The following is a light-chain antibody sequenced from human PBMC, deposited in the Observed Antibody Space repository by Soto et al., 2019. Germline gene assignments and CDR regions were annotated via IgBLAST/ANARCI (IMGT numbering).Light chain of an antibody. J-gene: IGLJ1*01. Sequence: SDLTQPASVSGSPGQSITISCTGISSDVGSYNLVSWYQQHPGKAPKLMIYEGSKRPSGVSNRFSGSKSGNTASLTISGLQAEDEADYYCCSYAGSVYVFGTGTKATVL. CDR3: CSYAGSVYV. V-gene: IGLV2-23*01. CDR2: EGS. CDR1: SSDVGSYNL.